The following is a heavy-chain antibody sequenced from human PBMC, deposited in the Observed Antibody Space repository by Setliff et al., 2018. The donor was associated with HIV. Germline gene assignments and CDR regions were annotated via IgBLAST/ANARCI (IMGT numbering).Heavy chain of an antibody. Sequence: GGSLRLSCAASRFTLSSYSMSWVRQAPGKGLEWVSYISSSSSTIYYADSVKGRFTISRDNAKNSLYLQMNSLRAEDTAVYYCARGGRLQYFDWPSYAMDVWGQGTTVTVSS. V-gene: IGHV3-48*01. J-gene: IGHJ6*02. CDR1: RFTLSSYS. D-gene: IGHD3-9*01. CDR2: ISSSSSTI. CDR3: ARGGRLQYFDWPSYAMDV.